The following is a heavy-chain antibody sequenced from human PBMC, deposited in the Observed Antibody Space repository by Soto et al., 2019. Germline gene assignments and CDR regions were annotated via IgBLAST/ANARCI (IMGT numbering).Heavy chain of an antibody. J-gene: IGHJ4*02. Sequence: QVQLVESGGGVVQPGRSLRLSCAASGFTFSSYGMHWVRQAPGKGLEWVSVISYDGSNKYYADSVKGRFTISRDNSKNTLYLQMNSLRAEDTAVYYCAKSRHYCTNGVCYKEPFDYWGQGTLVTVSS. D-gene: IGHD2-8*01. CDR2: ISYDGSNK. V-gene: IGHV3-30*18. CDR1: GFTFSSYG. CDR3: AKSRHYCTNGVCYKEPFDY.